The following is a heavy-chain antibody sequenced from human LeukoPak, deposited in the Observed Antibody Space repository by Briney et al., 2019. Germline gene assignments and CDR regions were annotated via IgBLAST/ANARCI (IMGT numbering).Heavy chain of an antibody. CDR3: ARRLSANYYGSGSSVDY. V-gene: IGHV4-39*01. CDR1: DGSISSNICY. D-gene: IGHD3-10*01. CDR2: INYSGST. Sequence: SETLSLTCTVSDGSISSNICYWGWIRQPPGKGLEWIGSINYSGSTYHSPSLESRVTISVDTSRIQISLRLSSVTAADTAVYYCARRLSANYYGSGSSVDYWGQGTLVTVSS. J-gene: IGHJ4*02.